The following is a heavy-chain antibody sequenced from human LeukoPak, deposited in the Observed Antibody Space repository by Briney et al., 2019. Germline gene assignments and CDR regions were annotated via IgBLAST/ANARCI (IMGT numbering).Heavy chain of an antibody. D-gene: IGHD1-14*01. Sequence: SETLSLTCTVSGGSISSDHWTWVRQPPGKGLEWIARISYGGSTNYNPSLKSGVTISLDSSKNQFSLRLSSVTPADTAAYYCASLPIDSSTGTFGWFDPWGQGTLVTVSS. CDR1: GGSISSDH. J-gene: IGHJ5*02. CDR3: ASLPIDSSTGTFGWFDP. CDR2: ISYGGST. V-gene: IGHV4-59*01.